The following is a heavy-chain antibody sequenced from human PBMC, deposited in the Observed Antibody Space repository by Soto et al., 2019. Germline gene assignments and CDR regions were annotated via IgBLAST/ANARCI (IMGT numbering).Heavy chain of an antibody. CDR3: ARHPYGSGSYFSGMDV. J-gene: IGHJ6*02. Sequence: QVQLQESGPGLVKPSETLSLTCTVSGGSISSYYWSWIRQPPGKGLEWIGYIYYSGSTNYNPSLKSRVTISXXTXKXXFSLKLSSVTAADTAVYYCARHPYGSGSYFSGMDVWGQGTTVTVSS. V-gene: IGHV4-59*08. CDR1: GGSISSYY. D-gene: IGHD3-10*01. CDR2: IYYSGST.